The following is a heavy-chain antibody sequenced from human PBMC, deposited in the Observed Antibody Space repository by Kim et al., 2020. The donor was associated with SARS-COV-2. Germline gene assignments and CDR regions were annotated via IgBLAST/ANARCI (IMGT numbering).Heavy chain of an antibody. CDR2: ISSSSSTI. Sequence: GGSLRLSCAASGFTFSSYSMNWVRQAPGKGLEWVSYISSSSSTIYYADSVKGRFTISRDNAKNSLYLQMNSLRDEDTAVYYCARLHCTNGLCYYYFYYWGEGTLFTASS. V-gene: IGHV3-48*02. CDR3: ARLHCTNGLCYYYFYY. CDR1: GFTFSSYS. J-gene: IGHJ4*02. D-gene: IGHD2-8*01.